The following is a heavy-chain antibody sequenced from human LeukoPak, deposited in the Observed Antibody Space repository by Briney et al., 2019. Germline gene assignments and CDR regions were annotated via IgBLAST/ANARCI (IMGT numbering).Heavy chain of an antibody. D-gene: IGHD2-2*01. CDR3: ARPLSDSSTSQEDYFDY. J-gene: IGHJ4*02. V-gene: IGHV3-7*01. CDR2: IKQDGSEK. CDR1: GFTFSSYW. Sequence: GGSLRLSCAASGFTFSSYWMSWVRQAPGKGLEWVANIKQDGSEKYYVDSVKGRFTISRDNAKNSLYLQMNSLRAGDTAVYYCARPLSDSSTSQEDYFDYWGQGTLVTVSS.